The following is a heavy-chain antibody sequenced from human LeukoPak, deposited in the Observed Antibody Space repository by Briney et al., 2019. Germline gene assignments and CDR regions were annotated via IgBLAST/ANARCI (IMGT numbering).Heavy chain of an antibody. CDR3: ARGTRQLIWFGELLPFDY. Sequence: GASVKVSCKASGYTFTGYYMHWVRQAPGQGLEWMGWINPNSGGTNYAQKFQGRVTMTRDTSISTAYMELSRLRSDDTAVYYCARGTRQLIWFGELLPFDYWGQGTLVTVSS. CDR1: GYTFTGYY. CDR2: INPNSGGT. J-gene: IGHJ4*02. V-gene: IGHV1-2*02. D-gene: IGHD3-10*01.